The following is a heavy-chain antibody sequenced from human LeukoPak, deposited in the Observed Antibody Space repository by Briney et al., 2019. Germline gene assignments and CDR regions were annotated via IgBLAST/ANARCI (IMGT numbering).Heavy chain of an antibody. CDR3: ARDREY. CDR2: IYYSGST. V-gene: IGHV4-39*07. Sequence: SETLSLTCTVSGGSISSSSYYWGWIRQPPGKGLEWIGSIYYSGSTYYNPSLKSRVTISLDTSKNQFSLKLSSVTAEDTAVYYCARDREYWGQGTLVTVSS. J-gene: IGHJ4*02. CDR1: GGSISSSSYY. D-gene: IGHD1-26*01.